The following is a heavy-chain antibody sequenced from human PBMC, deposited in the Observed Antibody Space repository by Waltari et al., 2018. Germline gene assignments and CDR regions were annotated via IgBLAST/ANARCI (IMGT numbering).Heavy chain of an antibody. V-gene: IGHV4-39*01. CDR1: GGSIPSTSHY. CDR2: MSYSGAT. Sequence: QLQLQESGPGLVKPSETLSLTCSVSGGSIPSTSHYCGWIHQPPWHGLEWIGTMSYSGATYSSPSLKSRVTISRDTSKNQLSLKLGSVTAADTAVYYCATYIGASVGTAAFDVWGQGTMVTVSS. D-gene: IGHD5-12*01. J-gene: IGHJ3*01. CDR3: ATYIGASVGTAAFDV.